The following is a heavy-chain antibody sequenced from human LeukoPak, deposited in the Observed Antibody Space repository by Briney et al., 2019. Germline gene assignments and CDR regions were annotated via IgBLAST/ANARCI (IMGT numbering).Heavy chain of an antibody. Sequence: PGGSLRLSCAASGFAFSSYSMNWVRQAPGKGLELVSYISSNSRTTYYVDSVKGRFTISRDNAKNSLYLQMNSLRAEDTAVYYCARDTGLGGGDRGDYWGQGTLVTVSS. CDR1: GFAFSSYS. J-gene: IGHJ4*02. CDR3: ARDTGLGGGDRGDY. D-gene: IGHD3-16*01. CDR2: ISSNSRTT. V-gene: IGHV3-48*04.